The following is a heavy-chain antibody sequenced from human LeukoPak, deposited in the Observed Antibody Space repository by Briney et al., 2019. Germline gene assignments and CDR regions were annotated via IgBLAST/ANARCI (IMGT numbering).Heavy chain of an antibody. D-gene: IGHD6-19*01. CDR1: GFTFSSYA. CDR3: ARRSRVSSGWFDY. J-gene: IGHJ4*02. Sequence: PGGSLRLSCAASGFTFSSYAMGRVRQAPGKGLEWVSAITGSGTTTYFADSVRGHFTISRDNSENTLNLEINGLRADDTALYYCARRSRVSSGWFDYWGQGTLVTVAS. CDR2: ITGSGTTT. V-gene: IGHV3-23*01.